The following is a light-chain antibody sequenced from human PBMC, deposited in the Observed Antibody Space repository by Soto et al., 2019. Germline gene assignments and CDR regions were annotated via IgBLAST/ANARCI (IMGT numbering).Light chain of an antibody. J-gene: IGKJ4*01. CDR2: DAS. CDR1: PSVSSY. Sequence: EIVLTQSPATLSLSPGERATLSCRASPSVSSYLAWYQQKPGQAPRLLIYDASNRATGIPARFSGSGSGTDFTLTISSLEPEDFAVYYCQQCSSWPLTFGGGTKVEIK. V-gene: IGKV3-11*01. CDR3: QQCSSWPLT.